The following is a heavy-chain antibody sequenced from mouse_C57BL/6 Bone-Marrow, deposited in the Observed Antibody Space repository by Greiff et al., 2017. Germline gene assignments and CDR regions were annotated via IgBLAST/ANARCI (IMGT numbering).Heavy chain of an antibody. V-gene: IGHV1-69*01. D-gene: IGHD1-1*01. CDR3: ARGYYYGSSHDY. J-gene: IGHJ2*01. CDR1: GYTFTSYW. Sequence: QVHVKQPGAELVMPGASVKLSCKASGYTFTSYWMHWVKQRPGQGLEWIGEIDPSDSYTNYNQKFKGKSTLTVDKSSSTAYMQLSSLTSEDSAVYYCARGYYYGSSHDYWGQGTTLTVSS. CDR2: IDPSDSYT.